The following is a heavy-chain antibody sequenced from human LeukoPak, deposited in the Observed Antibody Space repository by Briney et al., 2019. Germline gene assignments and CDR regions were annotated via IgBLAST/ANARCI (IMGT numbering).Heavy chain of an antibody. CDR1: GFTFNTYD. CDR2: ISRGGSTT. CDR3: ARDLLEGAAPLDY. J-gene: IGHJ4*02. D-gene: IGHD1-26*01. V-gene: IGHV3-48*03. Sequence: GGSLRLSCAASGFTFNTYDMNWVRQAPGKGLEWVSYISRGGSTTYYADSVKGRFTISRDNAKNSLFLQMNSPRAEDTAVYYCARDLLEGAAPLDYWGQGTLVTVSS.